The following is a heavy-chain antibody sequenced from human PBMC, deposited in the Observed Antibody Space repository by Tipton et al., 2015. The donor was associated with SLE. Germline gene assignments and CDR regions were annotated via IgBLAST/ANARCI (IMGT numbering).Heavy chain of an antibody. CDR2: IFTSGNT. J-gene: IGHJ3*02. Sequence: TLSLTCTVSGGSISSHYWSWIRQPPGKGLEWIGRIFTSGNTNYNPSLKSRITISVDTSKNQFFLKLSSVTAADTALYYCAREESSSWFPDAFDIWGQGTMVTVSS. CDR1: GGSISSHY. D-gene: IGHD6-6*01. CDR3: AREESSSWFPDAFDI. V-gene: IGHV4-4*08.